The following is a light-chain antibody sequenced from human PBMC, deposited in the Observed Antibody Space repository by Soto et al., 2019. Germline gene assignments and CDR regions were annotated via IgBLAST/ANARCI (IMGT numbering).Light chain of an antibody. CDR1: QSVSNW. CDR3: QQSYSTPLT. J-gene: IGKJ4*01. CDR2: SAS. V-gene: IGKV1-39*01. Sequence: DIQMTQSPSTLSASVGERVTITCRASQSVSNWLAWFQQKPRNAPKLLIYSASNLQSGVPSRFSGSGSGTDFTLTINSLLPEDFATYYCQQSYSTPLTFGGGTKVDIK.